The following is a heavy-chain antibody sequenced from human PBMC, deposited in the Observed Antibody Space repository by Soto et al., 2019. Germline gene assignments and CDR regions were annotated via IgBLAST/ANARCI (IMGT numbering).Heavy chain of an antibody. CDR3: ARGARI. V-gene: IGHV3-7*01. CDR1: RFTFSGYW. Sequence: DVHLVESGGDLVQPGGSLRLSCADSRFTFSGYWRCWVRQAPGKGREWVANIKEDGSEKNYVDSVRGRFTISRDNAKNSLYLQMNSLRAEDTAVYYCARGARIWGQGTMVTVS. CDR2: IKEDGSEK. J-gene: IGHJ3*02.